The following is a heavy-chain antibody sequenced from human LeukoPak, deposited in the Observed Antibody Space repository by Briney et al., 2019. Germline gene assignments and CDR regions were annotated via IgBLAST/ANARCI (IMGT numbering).Heavy chain of an antibody. CDR3: AGAAGLDYYYYMDV. CDR2: ISSSSSYI. CDR1: GFTFSSYS. Sequence: PGGSLRLSCAASGFTFSSYSLNWVRQAPGKGLEWVSSISSSSSYIYYADSVKGRFTISRDNAKNSLYLQMNSPRAEDTAVYYCAGAAGLDYYYYMDVWGKGTTVTVSS. D-gene: IGHD6-19*01. V-gene: IGHV3-21*01. J-gene: IGHJ6*03.